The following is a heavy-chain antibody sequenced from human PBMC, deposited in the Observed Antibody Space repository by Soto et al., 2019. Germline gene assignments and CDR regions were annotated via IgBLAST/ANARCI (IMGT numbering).Heavy chain of an antibody. CDR1: GGSFSGYY. CDR3: GRGTNWELHYYYYMDV. D-gene: IGHD7-27*01. Sequence: SETLSLTCAVYGGSFSGYYWSWIRQPPGKGLEWIGEINHSGSTNYNPSLKSRVTISVDTSKNQFSLKLSSVTAADTAVYYCGRGTNWELHYYYYMDVWGKGTTVTVSS. CDR2: INHSGST. J-gene: IGHJ6*03. V-gene: IGHV4-34*01.